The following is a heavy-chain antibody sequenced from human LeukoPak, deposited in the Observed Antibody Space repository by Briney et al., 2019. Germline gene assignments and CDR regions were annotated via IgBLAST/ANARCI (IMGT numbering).Heavy chain of an antibody. CDR3: ARGPFNVDTAMVTVPFLDY. D-gene: IGHD5-18*01. Sequence: PSETLSLTCAVYGGSFSGYCWSWIRQPPGKGLEWIGEINHSGSTNYNPSLKSRVTISVDTSKNQFSLKLSSVTAADTAVYYCARGPFNVDTAMVTVPFLDYWGQGTLVTVSS. CDR2: INHSGST. J-gene: IGHJ4*02. CDR1: GGSFSGYC. V-gene: IGHV4-34*01.